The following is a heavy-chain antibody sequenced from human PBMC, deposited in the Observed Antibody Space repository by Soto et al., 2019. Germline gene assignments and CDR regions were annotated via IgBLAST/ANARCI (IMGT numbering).Heavy chain of an antibody. CDR3: ATGAAGYFDY. Sequence: ASVKVSCKASGYTFTDYYLHWVRQAPGQGLEWMGWMNPGSGGTDYAQKFQGRVTMTRDTSISTAYMELSRLRSDDTAVYYCATGAAGYFDYWGQGTLVTVSS. V-gene: IGHV1-2*02. CDR2: MNPGSGGT. CDR1: GYTFTDYY. J-gene: IGHJ4*02. D-gene: IGHD6-13*01.